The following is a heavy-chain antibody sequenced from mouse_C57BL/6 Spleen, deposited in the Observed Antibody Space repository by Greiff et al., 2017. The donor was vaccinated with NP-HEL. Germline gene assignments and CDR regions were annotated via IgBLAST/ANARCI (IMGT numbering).Heavy chain of an antibody. Sequence: VQLQQSGAELVRPGPSVKLSCKASGYTFTSYWMHWVKQRPIQGLEWIGNIDPSDSETHYNQKFKDKATLTADKSSSTAYMQLSSLTSEDSAVYCCARRCGSGHGFAYWGQGTLVTVSA. CDR2: IDPSDSET. CDR1: GYTFTSYW. J-gene: IGHJ3*01. D-gene: IGHD3-2*02. CDR3: ARRCGSGHGFAY. V-gene: IGHV1-52*01.